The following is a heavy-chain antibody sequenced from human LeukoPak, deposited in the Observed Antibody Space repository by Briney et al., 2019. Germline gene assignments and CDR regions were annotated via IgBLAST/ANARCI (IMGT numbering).Heavy chain of an antibody. V-gene: IGHV3-74*03. J-gene: IGHJ4*02. CDR2: ISDDGSIT. Sequence: PGGSLRLSCAASGFTFSRDWMHWVRQAPGKGLVWVSRISDDGSITTYADSVKGRFTISRDNSKNTLYLQMNSLRAEDTAVYYCAKDGAYSSSWATDDYWGQGTLVTVSS. CDR3: AKDGAYSSSWATDDY. D-gene: IGHD6-13*01. CDR1: GFTFSRDW.